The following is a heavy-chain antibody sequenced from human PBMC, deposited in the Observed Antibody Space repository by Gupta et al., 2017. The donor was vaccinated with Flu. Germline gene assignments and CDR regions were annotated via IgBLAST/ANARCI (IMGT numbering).Heavy chain of an antibody. CDR2: ISGSGGST. Sequence: SYAMSWVRQAPGKGLAWVSSISGSGGSTNYADFVKGRFTISRDNSKNTLYLRMNSLRADDTAVYYCAKDTETGYSSSWYRGDAFDIWGQGTMVTVSS. J-gene: IGHJ3*02. CDR3: AKDTETGYSSSWYRGDAFDI. V-gene: IGHV3-23*01. CDR1: SYA. D-gene: IGHD6-13*01.